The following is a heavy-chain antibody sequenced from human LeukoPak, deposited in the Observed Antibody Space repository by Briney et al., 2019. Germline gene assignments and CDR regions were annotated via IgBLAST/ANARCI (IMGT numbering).Heavy chain of an antibody. D-gene: IGHD3-10*01. CDR3: ARDILLWFGEFGFDP. V-gene: IGHV3-30*04. CDR1: GFTFSSYA. CDR2: ISYDGSNK. J-gene: IGHJ5*02. Sequence: PGRSLRLSCAASGFTFSSYAMHWVRQAPGKVLEWVAVISYDGSNKYYADSVKGRFTISRDNSKNTLYLQMNSLRAEDTAVYYCARDILLWFGEFGFDPWGQGTLVTVSS.